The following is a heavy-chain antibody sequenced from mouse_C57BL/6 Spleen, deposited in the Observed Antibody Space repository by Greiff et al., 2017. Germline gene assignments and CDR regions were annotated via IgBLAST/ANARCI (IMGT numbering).Heavy chain of an antibody. CDR3: ARRGAQATAWFAY. Sequence: QVQLQQPGAELVKPGASVKLSCKASGYTFTSYWMQCVKQRPGQGLEWSGEIDPSDSYTNYNQKFKGKATLTVDTSSSTAYMQLSSLTSEDSAVYYCARRGAQATAWFAYWGQGTLVTVSA. CDR2: IDPSDSYT. CDR1: GYTFTSYW. J-gene: IGHJ3*01. D-gene: IGHD3-2*02. V-gene: IGHV1-50*01.